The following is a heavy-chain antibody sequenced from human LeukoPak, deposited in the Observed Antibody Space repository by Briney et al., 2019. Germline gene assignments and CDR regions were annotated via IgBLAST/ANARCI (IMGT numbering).Heavy chain of an antibody. CDR1: GFTFSSYA. CDR2: ISGSGGST. V-gene: IGHV3-23*01. J-gene: IGHJ4*02. CDR3: AKPRASSWYSDY. Sequence: GSLRLSCAASGFTFSSYAMSWVRQAPGKGLEWVSAISGSGGSTYHADSVKGRFTISRDNSKNTLYLQMNSLRAEDTAVYYCAKPRASSWYSDYWGQGTLVTVSS. D-gene: IGHD6-13*01.